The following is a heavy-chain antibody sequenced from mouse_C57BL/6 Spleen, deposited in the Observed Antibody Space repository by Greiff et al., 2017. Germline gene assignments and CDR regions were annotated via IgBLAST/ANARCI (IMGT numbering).Heavy chain of an antibody. Sequence: VQLQQSGAELVRPGASVKLSCTASGFNIKDDYMHWVKQRPEQGLEWIGWIDPENGDTEYASKFQGKATITADTSSNTAYLQLSSLTSEDTAVYYCTRGYYGSSYHYFDYWGQGTTLTVSS. J-gene: IGHJ2*01. D-gene: IGHD1-1*01. CDR3: TRGYYGSSYHYFDY. V-gene: IGHV14-4*01. CDR2: IDPENGDT. CDR1: GFNIKDDY.